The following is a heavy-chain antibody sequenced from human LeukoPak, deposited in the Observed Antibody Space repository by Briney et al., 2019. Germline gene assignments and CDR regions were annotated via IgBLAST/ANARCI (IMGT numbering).Heavy chain of an antibody. Sequence: SQTLSLTCTVSGGSISSGAYYWIWIRQHPGKGLEWIGYIYYSGSTSYNPSLKSRVTISVDTSKNQFSLKLSSVTAADTAVYYCARGTSSWYFDYWGQGTLVTVSS. V-gene: IGHV4-31*03. CDR3: ARGTSSWYFDY. J-gene: IGHJ4*02. CDR1: GGSISSGAYY. D-gene: IGHD6-13*01. CDR2: IYYSGST.